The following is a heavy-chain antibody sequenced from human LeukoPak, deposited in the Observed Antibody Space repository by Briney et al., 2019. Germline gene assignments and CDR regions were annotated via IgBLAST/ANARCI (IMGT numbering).Heavy chain of an antibody. D-gene: IGHD3-22*01. Sequence: GESLKISCKGSGYSFTSYWIGWVRQMPGKGLEWMGIIYPGDSDTRYSPSFQGQVTISADKSISTAYLPWSSLKASDTAMYYCARLRDSSGYYYVDAFDIWGQGTMVTVSS. J-gene: IGHJ3*02. CDR1: GYSFTSYW. CDR3: ARLRDSSGYYYVDAFDI. V-gene: IGHV5-51*01. CDR2: IYPGDSDT.